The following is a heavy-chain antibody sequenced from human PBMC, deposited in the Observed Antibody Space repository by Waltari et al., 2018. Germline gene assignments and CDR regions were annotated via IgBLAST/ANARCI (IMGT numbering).Heavy chain of an antibody. CDR2: INHRGST. Sequence: QVQLQQWGAGLLKPSETLSLTCAVYGGSFSGYYWSWIRQPPGKGLEWIGEINHRGSTNYNPSLKSRVTRSVDTSKNQFSLKLSAVTAADTAVYYCASRLSFVWVVIVGHFDYWGQGTLVTVSS. CDR3: ASRLSFVWVVIVGHFDY. J-gene: IGHJ4*02. D-gene: IGHD3-16*02. CDR1: GGSFSGYY. V-gene: IGHV4-34*01.